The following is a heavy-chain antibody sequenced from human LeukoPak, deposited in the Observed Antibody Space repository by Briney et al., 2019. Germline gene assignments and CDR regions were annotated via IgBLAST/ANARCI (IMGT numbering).Heavy chain of an antibody. D-gene: IGHD6-13*01. Sequence: PSETLSLTCTVSGGSISSSSYYWGWIRQPPGKGLEWIGEINHSGSTNYNPSLKSRVTISVDTSKNQFSLKLSSVTAADTAVYYCATVAAADWYFDYWGQGTLVTVSS. CDR2: INHSGST. CDR1: GGSISSSSYY. V-gene: IGHV4-39*07. J-gene: IGHJ4*02. CDR3: ATVAAADWYFDY.